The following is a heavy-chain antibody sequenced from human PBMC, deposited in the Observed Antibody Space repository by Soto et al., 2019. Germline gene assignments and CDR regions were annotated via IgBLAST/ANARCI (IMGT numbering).Heavy chain of an antibody. CDR1: GGSISSYY. CDR3: ARDQDCTNGVCYNNWFDP. D-gene: IGHD2-8*01. J-gene: IGHJ5*02. Sequence: SETLSLTCTVSGGSISSYYWSWIRQPPGKGLEWIGYIYYSGSTNYNPSLKSRVTISVDTSKNQFSLKLSSVTAADTAVYYCARDQDCTNGVCYNNWFDPWGQGTLVTVS. V-gene: IGHV4-59*01. CDR2: IYYSGST.